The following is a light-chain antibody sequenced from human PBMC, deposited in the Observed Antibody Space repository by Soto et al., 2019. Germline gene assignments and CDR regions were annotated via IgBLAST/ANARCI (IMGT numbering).Light chain of an antibody. CDR3: QQYNSYSPT. Sequence: HMTQSPSSLSASVGDRVTVTFRASQSISVWLAWYQQKAGKAPNLLIYKASRLESGVPSRFSGSGSETEFTLTISGLQPGDSATYYCQQYNSYSPTFGQGTKVDI. CDR2: KAS. J-gene: IGKJ1*01. V-gene: IGKV1-5*03. CDR1: QSISVW.